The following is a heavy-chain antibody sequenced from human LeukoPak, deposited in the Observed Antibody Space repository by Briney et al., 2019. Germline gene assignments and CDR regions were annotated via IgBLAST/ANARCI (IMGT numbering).Heavy chain of an antibody. J-gene: IGHJ4*02. D-gene: IGHD3-9*01. CDR2: ISGSGGST. Sequence: GGSLRLSCAASGFTFSSYAMSWVRQAPGKELEWVSAISGSGGSTYYADSVKGRFTISRDNSKNTLYLQMNSLRAEDTAVYYCARILTGYDAFDYWGQGTLVTVSS. V-gene: IGHV3-23*01. CDR3: ARILTGYDAFDY. CDR1: GFTFSSYA.